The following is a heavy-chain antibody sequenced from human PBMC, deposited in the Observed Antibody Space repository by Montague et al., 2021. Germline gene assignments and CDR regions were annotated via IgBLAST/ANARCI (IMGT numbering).Heavy chain of an antibody. CDR3: ANGPDITVVTL. Sequence: SLRLSCAAPGFTFSSYALSWVRQAPGKGLEWVSTISGSGGSTYYADSVKGRFTISRDNSKNTLYLQMNSLRAEDTAVYYCANGPDITVVTLGGQGTLVTVSS. J-gene: IGHJ4*02. D-gene: IGHD4-23*01. V-gene: IGHV3-23*01. CDR2: ISGSGGST. CDR1: GFTFSSYA.